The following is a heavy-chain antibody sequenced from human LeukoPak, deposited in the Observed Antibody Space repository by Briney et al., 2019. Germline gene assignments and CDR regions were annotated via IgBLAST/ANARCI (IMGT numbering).Heavy chain of an antibody. D-gene: IGHD2-2*01. V-gene: IGHV3-21*01. CDR2: ISSSSSYI. J-gene: IGHJ6*03. Sequence: GGSLRLSCAASGFTFSSYSMNWVRQAPGKGLEWVSSISSSSSYIYYADSVKGRFTISRDNAKNSLYLQMNSLRAEDTAVYYCARDGVVPAATGYYYTDVWGKGTTVTVSS. CDR3: ARDGVVPAATGYYYTDV. CDR1: GFTFSSYS.